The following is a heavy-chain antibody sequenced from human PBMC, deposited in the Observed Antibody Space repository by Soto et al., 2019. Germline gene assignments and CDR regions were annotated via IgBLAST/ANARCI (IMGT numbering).Heavy chain of an antibody. V-gene: IGHV3-30*02. J-gene: IGHJ4*02. Sequence: GGSVRLSCDVFGFTFNSYGMHWVRQAPGKGLEWVASIRSDGSKEWHADSVKGRFTISRDNSKYTLYLQMNSLRADDTAVYYCARGQFDDSSGGFDYWGQGTMVTVSS. D-gene: IGHD3-22*01. CDR2: IRSDGSKE. CDR1: GFTFNSYG. CDR3: ARGQFDDSSGGFDY.